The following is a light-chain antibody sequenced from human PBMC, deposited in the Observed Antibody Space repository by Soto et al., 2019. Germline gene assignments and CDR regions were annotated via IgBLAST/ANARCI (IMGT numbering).Light chain of an antibody. J-gene: IGKJ5*01. CDR1: QDIAGY. Sequence: DVPETRSPSAVSASVGDSDTLTCRPIQDIAGYSACEQHQPGRTPEHLIHGASRLQGGVPAASSSRGPGTHLTLSTNSLHTVDLATHYCHQASSFPVTFGLGTRLEIK. V-gene: IGKV1D-12*01. CDR2: GAS. CDR3: HQASSFPVT.